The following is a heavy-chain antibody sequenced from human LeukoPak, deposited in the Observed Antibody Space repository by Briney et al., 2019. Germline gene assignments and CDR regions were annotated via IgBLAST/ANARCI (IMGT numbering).Heavy chain of an antibody. CDR3: ARVDYGGYGFDY. V-gene: IGHV3-66*01. Sequence: PGGSLRLSCAASGFSVSTNYMSWVRQAPGKGLEWVSVIYSGGSTYYADSVKGRFTISRDNSKNTLYLQMNSLRAEDTAVYYCARVDYGGYGFDYWGQGTLVTVSS. CDR1: GFSVSTNY. CDR2: IYSGGST. J-gene: IGHJ4*02. D-gene: IGHD4-17*01.